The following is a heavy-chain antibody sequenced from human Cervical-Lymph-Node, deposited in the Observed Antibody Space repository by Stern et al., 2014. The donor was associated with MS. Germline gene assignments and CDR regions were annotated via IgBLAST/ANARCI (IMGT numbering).Heavy chain of an antibody. J-gene: IGHJ6*02. Sequence: QVQLVQSGAEVKKPGASVTVSCKASGYTFTSYAMHWVRQAPGQRLEWMGWINAGNGNTKYSQKFQGRVTITRDTSASTAYMELSSLRSEDTAVYYCARGIKIYGMDVWGQGTTVTVSS. V-gene: IGHV1-3*01. CDR3: ARGIKIYGMDV. CDR2: INAGNGNT. CDR1: GYTFTSYA.